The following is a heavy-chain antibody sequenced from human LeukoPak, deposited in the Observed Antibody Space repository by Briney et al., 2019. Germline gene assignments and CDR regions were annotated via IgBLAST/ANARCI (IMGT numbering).Heavy chain of an antibody. CDR1: GFTFDDYA. J-gene: IGHJ4*02. CDR3: AKDTSYYIY. Sequence: GRSLRLSCAASGFTFDDYAMHWVRQAPGKGLEWVSGISWNSGSIGYADSVKGRFTISRDNAKNSLYLQMNSLRAEDTALYYCAKDTSYYIYWGQGTLVTVSS. CDR2: ISWNSGSI. D-gene: IGHD1-26*01. V-gene: IGHV3-9*01.